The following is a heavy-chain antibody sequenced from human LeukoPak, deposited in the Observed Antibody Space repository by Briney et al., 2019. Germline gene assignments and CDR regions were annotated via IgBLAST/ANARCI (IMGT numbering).Heavy chain of an antibody. CDR2: INHSGST. CDR1: GVSLSGYY. D-gene: IGHD5-24*01. V-gene: IGHV4-34*01. J-gene: IGHJ4*02. Sequence: PSETLSLTCAVYGVSLSGYYWSWIRQPPGKGLEWIGEINHSGSTNYNPSLKSRVTISVDTSKNQFSLKLSSVTAADTAVYYCARESYGYNYVNFDYWGQGTLVTVSS. CDR3: ARESYGYNYVNFDY.